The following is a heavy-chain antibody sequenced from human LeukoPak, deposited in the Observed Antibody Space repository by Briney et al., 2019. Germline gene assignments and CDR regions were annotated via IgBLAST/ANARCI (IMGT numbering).Heavy chain of an antibody. CDR3: ARGPYSSGTYDY. D-gene: IGHD3-10*01. Sequence: GGSLRLSCAASGFTFSSYSMNWVRQAPGKGLEWVSYISSSSSTIYYADSVKGRFTISRDNAKDSLYLQMNSLRDEDTAVYYCARGPYSSGTYDYWGPGTLVTVSS. J-gene: IGHJ4*02. CDR2: ISSSSSTI. CDR1: GFTFSSYS. V-gene: IGHV3-48*02.